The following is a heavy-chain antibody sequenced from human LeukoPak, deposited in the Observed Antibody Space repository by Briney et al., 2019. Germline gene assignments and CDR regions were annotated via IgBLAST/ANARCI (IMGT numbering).Heavy chain of an antibody. J-gene: IGHJ3*02. Sequence: GVTLRLFCGASGFIYYTYAMNWVRQAPGKGLEWVSCISGSGAKSYFADTVKGRFTMTRDSAKDTVFLQMKSLRVEDTAVYYCAKGGRIHDGFGIWGKGTMVTVSS. CDR1: GFIYYTYA. V-gene: IGHV3-23*01. D-gene: IGHD5-18*01. CDR3: AKGGRIHDGFGI. CDR2: ISGSGAKS.